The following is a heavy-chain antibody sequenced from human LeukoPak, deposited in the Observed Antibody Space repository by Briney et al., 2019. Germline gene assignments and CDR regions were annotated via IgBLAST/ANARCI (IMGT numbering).Heavy chain of an antibody. V-gene: IGHV3-23*01. J-gene: IGHJ4*02. D-gene: IGHD5-24*01. Sequence: GGSLRLSCAASGFTFSSYAMTWVRQAPGKGLEWVSSFSFNGESTYYADSAKGRFTISRDNSKNTLHLQMNSLRAEDTAVYYCAKDDRWLQFCCWGQGTLVTVSA. CDR1: GFTFSSYA. CDR3: AKDDRWLQFCC. CDR2: FSFNGEST.